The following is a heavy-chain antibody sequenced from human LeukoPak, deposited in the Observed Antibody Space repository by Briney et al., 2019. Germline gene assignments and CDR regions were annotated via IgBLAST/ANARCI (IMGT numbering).Heavy chain of an antibody. CDR2: INPGNGNT. D-gene: IGHD2-15*01. V-gene: IGHV1-3*01. CDR1: GCIFTEYS. J-gene: IGHJ2*01. Sequence: ASVKVSCKASGCIFTEYSIHWVRQAPGQRLEWLGWINPGNGNTKYSQKFQGRVTISRDTSATTTYLDLRSLRYEDTAVYFCARDRQTAVVVGVTDAKFSHDWYFDLWGRGTLLTVSS. CDR3: ARDRQTAVVVGVTDAKFSHDWYFDL.